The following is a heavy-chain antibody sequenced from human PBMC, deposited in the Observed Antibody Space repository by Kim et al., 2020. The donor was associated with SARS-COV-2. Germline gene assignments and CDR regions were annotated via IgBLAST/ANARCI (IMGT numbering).Heavy chain of an antibody. CDR3: ARYEAAAGWRLRFDS. J-gene: IGHJ4*02. Sequence: GESLKISCKASGYIFPHYWIAWVRQMPGKGLEWMGIIFPGDSDARYSPSFQGQVTFSADKSINTAYLQWSSLKASDTAMYYCARYEAAAGWRLRFDSWGQGTLVTVSS. V-gene: IGHV5-51*01. CDR1: GYIFPHYW. CDR2: IFPGDSDA. D-gene: IGHD6-13*01.